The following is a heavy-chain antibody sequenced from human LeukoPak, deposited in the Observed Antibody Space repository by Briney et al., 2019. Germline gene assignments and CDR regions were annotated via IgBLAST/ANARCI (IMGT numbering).Heavy chain of an antibody. D-gene: IGHD4-17*01. J-gene: IGHJ4*02. CDR2: ISAYNGNT. V-gene: IGHV1-18*01. Sequence: ASVKVSCKASGYTFTSYGTSWVRQAPGQGLEWMGWISAYNGNTNYAQKLQGRVTMTRDTSTSTVYMELGSLRSEDTAVYYCARDPPGNNDYGDYEYWGQGTLVTVSS. CDR1: GYTFTSYG. CDR3: ARDPPGNNDYGDYEY.